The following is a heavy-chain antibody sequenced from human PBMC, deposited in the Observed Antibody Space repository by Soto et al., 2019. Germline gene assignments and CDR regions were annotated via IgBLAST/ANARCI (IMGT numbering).Heavy chain of an antibody. Sequence: ASVKVSCKASGYTFTSYGISWVRQAPGQGLEWMGWISAYNGNTNYAQKLQGRVTMTTDTSTSTAYMELRSLRSDDTAVYYCAREEAVAGSPTFDYWGQGTLVTVSS. CDR3: AREEAVAGSPTFDY. CDR2: ISAYNGNT. J-gene: IGHJ4*02. V-gene: IGHV1-18*01. CDR1: GYTFTSYG. D-gene: IGHD6-19*01.